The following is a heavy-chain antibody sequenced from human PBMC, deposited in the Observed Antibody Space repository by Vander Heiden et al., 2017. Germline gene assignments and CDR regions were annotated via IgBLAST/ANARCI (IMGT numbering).Heavy chain of an antibody. CDR1: GLTFSSYP. J-gene: IGHJ6*02. CDR2: IKQDGSEK. D-gene: IGHD3-3*01. CDR3: AKAYYDFWSGPYYYYYGMDV. V-gene: IGHV3-7*01. Sequence: EVPLVESGGGLVQPGGSLRLSCAASGLTFSSYPMSWVRQGPGKGVEWVANIKQDGSEKYYVDSVKGRFNISRDNAKNSLYLQMNSLRAEDTAVYYCAKAYYDFWSGPYYYYYGMDVWGQGTTVTVSS.